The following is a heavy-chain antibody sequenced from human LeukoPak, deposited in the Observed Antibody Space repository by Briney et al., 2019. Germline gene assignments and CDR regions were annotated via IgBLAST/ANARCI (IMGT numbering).Heavy chain of an antibody. J-gene: IGHJ4*02. CDR1: GYSFPNYW. CDR3: ARSFRLWFGEWLDY. CDR2: IYPGDSDT. Sequence: GESLKISCKGSGYSFPNYWIGWVRQMPGEDLEWMGIIYPGDSDTRYSPSFQGQVTISADKSISTAYLQWSSLKASDTAMYYCARSFRLWFGEWLDYWGQGTLVTVSS. V-gene: IGHV5-51*01. D-gene: IGHD3-10*01.